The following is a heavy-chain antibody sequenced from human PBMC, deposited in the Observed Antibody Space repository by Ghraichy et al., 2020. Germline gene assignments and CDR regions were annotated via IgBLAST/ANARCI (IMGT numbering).Heavy chain of an antibody. J-gene: IGHJ6*02. Sequence: LSLTCAASGFAFSTYSMHWVRQAPGKGLEWVAHTSYNGRSKYYADSVKGRFTISRDNSKNTLFLQMNSLRPDDTALYYCAKAFGVRDYYDISGYSRGDCYYYYALDVWGHGTTVTVSS. CDR2: TSYNGRSK. V-gene: IGHV3-30*18. CDR3: AKAFGVRDYYDISGYSRGDCYYYYALDV. CDR1: GFAFSTYS. D-gene: IGHD3-22*01.